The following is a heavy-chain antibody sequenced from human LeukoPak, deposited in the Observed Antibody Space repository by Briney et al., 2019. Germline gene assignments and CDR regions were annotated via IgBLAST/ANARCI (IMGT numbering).Heavy chain of an antibody. CDR3: ARRTRGNNGSDY. D-gene: IGHD1-14*01. Sequence: SETLSLTCAVYGGSFSGYYWSWIRQPPGKGLEWIGEINHSGSTNYNPSLKSRVTISVDTSKNQFSLKLSSVTAADTAVYYCARRTRGNNGSDYWGQGTLVTVSS. CDR1: GGSFSGYY. J-gene: IGHJ4*02. CDR2: INHSGST. V-gene: IGHV4-34*01.